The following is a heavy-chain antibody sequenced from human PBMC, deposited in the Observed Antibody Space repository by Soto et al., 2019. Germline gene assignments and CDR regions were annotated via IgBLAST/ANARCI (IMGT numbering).Heavy chain of an antibody. V-gene: IGHV5-51*01. D-gene: IGHD6-13*01. CDR3: ARQAKYSSSWYFPLDY. CDR1: GYSFTSYW. CDR2: IYPGDSDT. J-gene: IGHJ4*02. Sequence: GESLKISCKGSGYSFTSYWIGWVRQMPGKGLEWMGIIYPGDSDTRYSPSFQGQVTISADKSISTAYLQWSSLKASDTAMYYCARQAKYSSSWYFPLDYWGQGTLVTVSS.